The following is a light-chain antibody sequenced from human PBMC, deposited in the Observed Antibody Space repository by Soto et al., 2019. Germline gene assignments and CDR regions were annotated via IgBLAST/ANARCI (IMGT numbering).Light chain of an antibody. CDR2: DTS. CDR3: QVRTNWSIA. J-gene: IGKJ5*01. Sequence: ETVMTHSAGTLSVYLGERATLSCRASQSVSIHLAWYQQKPGQAPRLLIYDTSTRATGIPARFSGSGSGTEFTLTISSLQSEDFAVYYCQVRTNWSIAFGRGTRLEIK. CDR1: QSVSIH. V-gene: IGKV3-15*01.